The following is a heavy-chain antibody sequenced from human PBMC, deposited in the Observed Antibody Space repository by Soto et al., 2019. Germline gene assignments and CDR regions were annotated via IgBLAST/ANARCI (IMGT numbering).Heavy chain of an antibody. V-gene: IGHV3-21*01. CDR1: GFTFSSYS. Sequence: GGSLRLSCAASGFTFSSYSMNWVRQAPGKGLEWVSSISSSSSYIYYADSVKGRFTISRDNAKNSLYLQMNSLRAEDTAVYYCARDTGEGTDFWEVWGKGTTVTVSS. CDR3: ARDTGEGTDFWEV. CDR2: ISSSSSYI. D-gene: IGHD3-3*01. J-gene: IGHJ6*04.